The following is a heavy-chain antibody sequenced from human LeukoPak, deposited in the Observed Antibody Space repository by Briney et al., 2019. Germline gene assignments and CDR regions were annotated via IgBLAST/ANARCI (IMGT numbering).Heavy chain of an antibody. V-gene: IGHV4-39*01. D-gene: IGHD6-13*01. J-gene: IGHJ4*02. CDR2: IYYSGST. CDR3: ARLRWESSWHDFDY. Sequence: SETLSLTCTVSGGSLSSSSYYWGWIRQPPGKGLEWIGSIYYSGSTCYNPSLKSRVTISVDTSKNQFSLKLSSVTAADTAVYYCARLRWESSWHDFDYWGQGTLVTVSS. CDR1: GGSLSSSSYY.